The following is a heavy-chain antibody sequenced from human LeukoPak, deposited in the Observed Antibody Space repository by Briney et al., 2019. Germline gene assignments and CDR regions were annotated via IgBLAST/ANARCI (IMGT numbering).Heavy chain of an antibody. D-gene: IGHD2/OR15-2a*01. J-gene: IGHJ4*02. CDR1: GGSISSGSYY. CDR2: IYTSGST. V-gene: IGHV4-61*02. Sequence: KPSQTLSLTCTVSGGSISSGSYYWSWIRQPAGKGLEWIGRIYTSGSTNYTPSLKSRVTISVDTSKNQFSLKLSSVTAADTAVYYCARGRSWPPPQGGRSGLLDYWGQGTLVTVSS. CDR3: ARGRSWPPPQGGRSGLLDY.